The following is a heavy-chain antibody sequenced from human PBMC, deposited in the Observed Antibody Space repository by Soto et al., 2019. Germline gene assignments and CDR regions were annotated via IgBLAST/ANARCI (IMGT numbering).Heavy chain of an antibody. J-gene: IGHJ4*02. Sequence: EEQLVESGGDLVQPGGSLRLSCAASGFTVSNNYMSWVSQAPGKGLEWVSLIYSGGSTYYADSVKGRFTISIDSSKNTLYLQMNSLRAEDTAMYYCAAYSHKGYWGQGTLVTVSS. CDR1: GFTVSNNY. D-gene: IGHD3-16*01. CDR3: AAYSHKGY. CDR2: IYSGGST. V-gene: IGHV3-66*01.